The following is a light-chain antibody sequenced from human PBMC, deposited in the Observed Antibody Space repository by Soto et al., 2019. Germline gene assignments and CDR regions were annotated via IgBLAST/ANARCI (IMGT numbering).Light chain of an antibody. Sequence: EIVMPQSPATLSVSPGESAPLSCTASQSVSSNLAWYQQKPGQAPRLLIYGASTRATGIPARFSGSGSGTDFTLTISRLEPEDFAVYYCQQYDNSPFTFGQGTRLEIK. V-gene: IGKV3-15*01. J-gene: IGKJ5*01. CDR3: QQYDNSPFT. CDR2: GAS. CDR1: QSVSSN.